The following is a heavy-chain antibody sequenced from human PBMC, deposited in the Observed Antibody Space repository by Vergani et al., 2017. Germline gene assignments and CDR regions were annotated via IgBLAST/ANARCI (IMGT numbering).Heavy chain of an antibody. J-gene: IGHJ6*02. CDR3: ARDSLKEGENPAYYYYGMDV. CDR1: GYSFTSYW. CDR2: IDPSDSYT. V-gene: IGHV5-10-1*03. D-gene: IGHD3-22*01. Sequence: EVQLVQSGAEVKKPGESLRISCKGSGYSFTSYWISWVRQMPGKGLEWMGRIDPSDSYTNYSPSFQGHVTISADKSISTAYLQWSSLKASDTAVYYCARDSLKEGENPAYYYYGMDVWGQGTTVTVSS.